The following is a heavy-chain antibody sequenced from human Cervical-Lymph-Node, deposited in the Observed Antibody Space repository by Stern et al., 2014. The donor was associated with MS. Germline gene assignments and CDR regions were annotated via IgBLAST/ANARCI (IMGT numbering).Heavy chain of an antibody. J-gene: IGHJ3*01. V-gene: IGHV5-51*03. CDR2: IYPGDSDA. Sequence: VQLVQSGAEVKKSGESLKISCKVSGYRLTTYWIGWVRQMPGKGLEWMGVIYPGDSDAGYGPSFQGQVTISADKSINTVYLQWSSLKASDTAMYYCAGYYDAAGYYPPDAFDLWGQGTMVTVSS. CDR1: GYRLTTYW. D-gene: IGHD3-22*01. CDR3: AGYYDAAGYYPPDAFDL.